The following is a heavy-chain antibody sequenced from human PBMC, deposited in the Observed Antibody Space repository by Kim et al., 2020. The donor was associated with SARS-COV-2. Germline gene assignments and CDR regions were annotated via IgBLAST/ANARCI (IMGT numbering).Heavy chain of an antibody. CDR2: ISDDANNK. CDR3: ARGGYSSSWSIGEAFDL. Sequence: GGSLRLSCAASGFTFSDFAFHWVRQAPGKGLEWVAVISDDANNKYDAESVKGRFTISRDNSKNTLYLQMNSPRAEDTAVYYCARGGYSSSWSIGEAFDLWGQGTMDSVSS. CDR1: GFTFSDFA. D-gene: IGHD6-13*01. V-gene: IGHV3-30*04. J-gene: IGHJ3*01.